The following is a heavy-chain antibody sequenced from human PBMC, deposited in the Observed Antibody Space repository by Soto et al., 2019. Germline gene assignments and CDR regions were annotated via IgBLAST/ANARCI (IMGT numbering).Heavy chain of an antibody. D-gene: IGHD2-2*01. J-gene: IGHJ6*03. CDR3: TTTGRYCSSTSCDYYYYYMDV. CDR2: IKSKTDGGTT. Sequence: GESLKISCEASGFTFSNAWMSWVRQAPGKGLEWVGRIKSKTDGGTTDYAAPVKGRFTISRDDSKNTLYLQMNSLKTEDTAVYYCTTTGRYCSSTSCDYYYYYMDVWGKGTTVTVSS. CDR1: GFTFSNAW. V-gene: IGHV3-15*01.